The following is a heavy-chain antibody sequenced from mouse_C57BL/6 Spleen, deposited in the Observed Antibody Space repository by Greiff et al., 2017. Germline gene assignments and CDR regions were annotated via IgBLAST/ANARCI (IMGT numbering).Heavy chain of an antibody. CDR2: IYPGDGDT. J-gene: IGHJ2*01. Sequence: QVQLQQSGPELVKPGASVKISCKASGYAFSSSWMNWVKQRPGKGLEWIGRIYPGDGDTNYNGKFKGKATLTADKSSSTAYMQLSSLTSEDSAVYFCARLYYDYDGGFDYWGQGTTLTVSS. CDR3: ARLYYDYDGGFDY. V-gene: IGHV1-82*01. CDR1: GYAFSSSW. D-gene: IGHD2-4*01.